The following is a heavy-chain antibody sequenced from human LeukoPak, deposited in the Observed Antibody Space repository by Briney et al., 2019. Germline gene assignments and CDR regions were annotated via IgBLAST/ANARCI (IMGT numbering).Heavy chain of an antibody. CDR1: GFTFDDYA. CDR2: ISWNSGSI. D-gene: IGHD2-2*01. V-gene: IGHV3-9*01. J-gene: IGHJ4*02. Sequence: SLRLSCAASGFTFDDYAMHWVRQAPGKGLEWVSGISWNSGSIGYADSLKGRFTISRDNSKNTLYLQMNSLRAEDTAVYYCARHHCSSISCHGRSSGDFDYWGQGTLVTVSS. CDR3: ARHHCSSISCHGRSSGDFDY.